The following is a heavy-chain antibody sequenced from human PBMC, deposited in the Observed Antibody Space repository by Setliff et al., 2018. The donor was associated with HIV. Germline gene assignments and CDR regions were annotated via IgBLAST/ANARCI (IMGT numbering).Heavy chain of an antibody. V-gene: IGHV3-30*03. D-gene: IGHD3-9*01. J-gene: IGHJ6*03. CDR3: ARQATYYDILTGYYGYQYYYMDV. CDR1: GFTLSNYW. Sequence: GGSLRLSCAASGFTLSNYWMSWVRQSPGKGLEWVAVISYDGSNKYYADSVKGRFTISRDNAKNSLYLQMNSLRAEDTAVYYCARQATYYDILTGYYGYQYYYMDVWGKGTTVTVSS. CDR2: ISYDGSNK.